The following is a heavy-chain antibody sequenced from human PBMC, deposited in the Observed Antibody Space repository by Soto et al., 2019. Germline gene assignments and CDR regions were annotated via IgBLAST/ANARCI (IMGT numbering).Heavy chain of an antibody. CDR2: IWYDGSNQ. Sequence: GGSLRLSCAPSGFTFSTYGMHWVRQAPGKGLEWVAVIWYDGSNQYYADSVKGRFTISRDNSKNMLYLQMNSLRAVDTAVYYCARDLGAFNYGSAYFDYWGQGTQVTVYS. D-gene: IGHD3-10*01. V-gene: IGHV3-33*01. CDR1: GFTFSTYG. CDR3: ARDLGAFNYGSAYFDY. J-gene: IGHJ4*02.